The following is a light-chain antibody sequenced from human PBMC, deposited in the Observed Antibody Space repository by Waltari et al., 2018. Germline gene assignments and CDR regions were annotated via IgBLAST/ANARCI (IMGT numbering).Light chain of an antibody. J-gene: IGKJ1*01. CDR2: GAS. Sequence: DIQLTQSPSSLSAPIGDRVIITCRESQSISTSLNWYQQKPGKAPKVLIYGASSLQSGVPSRFSGSGSGTDFTLTISSLQPEDFATYYCQQSYSTWTFGLGTKVEIK. CDR3: QQSYSTWT. CDR1: QSISTS. V-gene: IGKV1-39*01.